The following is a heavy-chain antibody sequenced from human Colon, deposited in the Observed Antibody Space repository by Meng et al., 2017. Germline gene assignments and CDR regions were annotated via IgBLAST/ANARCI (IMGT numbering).Heavy chain of an antibody. CDR2: IDMSGDIA. V-gene: IGHV3-23*01. J-gene: IGHJ4*02. CDR1: GFTFTNYG. D-gene: IGHD1-20*01. CDR3: AQGLITGTKIPTDG. Sequence: GGSLRLSCVASGFTFTNYGMTWVRQSPGKGLEWVSGIDMSGDIAYYADSVKGRFIISRDNSKNAVFLQMYSLRAKDTAIYYCAQGLITGTKIPTDGWGQGTLVTVSS.